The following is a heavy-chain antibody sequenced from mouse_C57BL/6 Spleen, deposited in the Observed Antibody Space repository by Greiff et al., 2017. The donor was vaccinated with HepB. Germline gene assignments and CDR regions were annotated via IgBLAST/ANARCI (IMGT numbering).Heavy chain of an antibody. J-gene: IGHJ1*03. CDR3: ARNKGSTVVEDWYFDV. D-gene: IGHD1-1*01. CDR2: IWSGGST. Sequence: QVQLKESGPGLVQPSQSLSITCTVSGFSLTSYGVHWVRQSPGKGLEWLGVIWSGGSTDYNAAFISRLSISKDNSKSQVFFKMNSLQADDTAIYYCARNKGSTVVEDWYFDVWGTGTTVTVSS. V-gene: IGHV2-2*01. CDR1: GFSLTSYG.